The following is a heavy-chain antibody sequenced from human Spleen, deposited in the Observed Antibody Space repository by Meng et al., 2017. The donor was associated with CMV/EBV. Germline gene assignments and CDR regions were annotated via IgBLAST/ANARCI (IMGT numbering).Heavy chain of an antibody. D-gene: IGHD1-1*01. Sequence: SRKKKRWERKATGKEEERGEKKKKEGREKKEEEKEKGRIKINRENAKNSLYTKMNSLRDEDTAVYYCARDLQLELLSWFDPWGQGTLVTVSS. CDR1: SRKK. J-gene: IGHJ5*02. CDR2: KKKEGREK. V-gene: IGHV3-7*01. CDR3: ARDLQLELLSWFDP.